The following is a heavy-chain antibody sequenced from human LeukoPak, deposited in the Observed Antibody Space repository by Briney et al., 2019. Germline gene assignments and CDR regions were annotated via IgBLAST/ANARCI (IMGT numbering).Heavy chain of an antibody. CDR2: ISGSGGST. J-gene: IGHJ5*02. Sequence: GGSLRLSCAASGLTFSSYAMSWVRQAPGKGLEWVSAISGSGGSTYYADSVKGRFTISRDNSKNTLYLQMNSLRAEDTAVYYCAKGGPVEFSSSWYIGFDPWGQGTLVTVSS. CDR1: GLTFSSYA. D-gene: IGHD6-13*01. V-gene: IGHV3-23*01. CDR3: AKGGPVEFSSSWYIGFDP.